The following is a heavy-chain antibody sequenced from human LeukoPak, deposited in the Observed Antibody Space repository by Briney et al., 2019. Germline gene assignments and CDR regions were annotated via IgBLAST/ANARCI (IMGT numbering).Heavy chain of an antibody. CDR1: GFTFSSYA. CDR2: ISGSGGST. Sequence: PGGSLRLSCAASGFTFSSYAMSWVRQAPGKGLEWVSAISGSGGSTYYADSVKGRFTISRDNSKNTLYLQMNSLRAEDTAVYYCANSLDYSGKKYFDYWGQGTLVTASS. D-gene: IGHD4-23*01. V-gene: IGHV3-23*01. J-gene: IGHJ4*02. CDR3: ANSLDYSGKKYFDY.